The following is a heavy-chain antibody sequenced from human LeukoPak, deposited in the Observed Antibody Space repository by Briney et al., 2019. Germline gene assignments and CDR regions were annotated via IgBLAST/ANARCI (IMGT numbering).Heavy chain of an antibody. Sequence: SVKVSCKASGGTFSSYAISWVRQAPGQGLEWMGGIIPIFGTANYAQKFQGRVTITADESTSTAYMELSSLRSEDTAVYYCARDGAGDGLWHPWYFDYWGQGTLVTVSS. D-gene: IGHD2-21*01. V-gene: IGHV1-69*13. CDR3: ARDGAGDGLWHPWYFDY. CDR2: IIPIFGTA. J-gene: IGHJ4*02. CDR1: GGTFSSYA.